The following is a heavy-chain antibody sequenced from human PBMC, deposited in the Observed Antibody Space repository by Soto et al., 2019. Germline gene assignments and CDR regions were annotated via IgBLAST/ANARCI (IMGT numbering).Heavy chain of an antibody. D-gene: IGHD2-2*02. CDR3: ASSYCSSTSCYREFDP. V-gene: IGHV4-30-4*01. CDR1: GGSISSGDYY. CDR2: IYYSGGT. Sequence: SETLSLTCTVSGGSISSGDYYWSWIRQPPGKGLEWIGYIYYSGGTYYNPSLKSRVTISVDTSKNQFSLKLSSVTAADTAVYYCASSYCSSTSCYREFDPWGQGTLVTVSS. J-gene: IGHJ5*02.